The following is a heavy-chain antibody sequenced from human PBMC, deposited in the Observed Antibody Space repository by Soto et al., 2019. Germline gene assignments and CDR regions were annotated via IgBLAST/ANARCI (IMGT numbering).Heavy chain of an antibody. CDR1: GGTFSSYP. Sequence: LQLVQSGAEVKKPGSSVKVSCKASGGTFSSYPISWLRQAPGQGLEWMGGIIPIFGTANYAQKFQGRVTITADESTSTAYMELSSLRSEDTAVYYCARVGTGTTFGWFDPWGQGTLVTVSS. J-gene: IGHJ5*02. CDR2: IIPIFGTA. CDR3: ARVGTGTTFGWFDP. D-gene: IGHD1-1*01. V-gene: IGHV1-69*01.